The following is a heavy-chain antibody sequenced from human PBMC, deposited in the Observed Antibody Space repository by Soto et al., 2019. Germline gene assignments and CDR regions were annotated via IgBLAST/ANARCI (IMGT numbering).Heavy chain of an antibody. Sequence: GSLRLSCAASGFTFSSYSMNWVRQAPGKGLEWVSYISSSSSTIYYADSVKGRFTISRDNAKNSLYLQWSSLKASDTAMYYCASRVVPAAIGAFDIWGQGTMVTVSS. CDR3: ASRVVPAAIGAFDI. J-gene: IGHJ3*02. D-gene: IGHD2-2*01. CDR2: ISSSSSTI. CDR1: GFTFSSYS. V-gene: IGHV3-48*01.